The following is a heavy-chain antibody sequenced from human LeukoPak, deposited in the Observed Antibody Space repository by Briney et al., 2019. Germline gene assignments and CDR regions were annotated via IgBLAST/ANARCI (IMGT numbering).Heavy chain of an antibody. CDR1: GYTFSSYG. J-gene: IGHJ4*02. Sequence: QPGMSLRLYCAASGYTFSSYGMHWVRQAPGKGLEWVADIWYDGSNKYYADSVTRRFPISRDNYNTTLYLQMNSLRAEDTAVYYCAKDGVFLPPPIPPNDFDFWGQGTLVTVSS. V-gene: IGHV3-33*06. CDR3: AKDGVFLPPPIPPNDFDF. CDR2: IWYDGSNK. D-gene: IGHD6-13*01.